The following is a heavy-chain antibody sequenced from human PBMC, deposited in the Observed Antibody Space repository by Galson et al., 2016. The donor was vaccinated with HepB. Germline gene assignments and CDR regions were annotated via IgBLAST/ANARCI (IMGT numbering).Heavy chain of an antibody. Sequence: LRLSCAVSGFPFSLYNMNWVRQPPGKGLEWVSLISGSSSYIYYTDSVKGRFTISRDNARNSLFLQMNSLRVEDTAMYFCASEVGVIAAAHFDSWGQGTLVTVSS. V-gene: IGHV3-21*01. J-gene: IGHJ4*02. CDR2: ISGSSSYI. CDR3: ASEVGVIAAAHFDS. D-gene: IGHD6-13*01. CDR1: GFPFSLYN.